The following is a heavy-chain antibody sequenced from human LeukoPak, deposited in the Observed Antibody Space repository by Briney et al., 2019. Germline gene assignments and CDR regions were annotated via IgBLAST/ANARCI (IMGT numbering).Heavy chain of an antibody. D-gene: IGHD3-22*01. J-gene: IGHJ4*02. Sequence: SETLSLTCIVSGYSISSGYYWDWIRQPPGKGLEWIGNIYHSRGTYYNPSLKSRVTISVDTSKNQFSLKLNSVTAADTAVYYCAKNSGYYHPYYIDSWGQGTLVTVSS. CDR2: IYHSRGT. CDR1: GYSISSGYY. CDR3: AKNSGYYHPYYIDS. V-gene: IGHV4-38-2*02.